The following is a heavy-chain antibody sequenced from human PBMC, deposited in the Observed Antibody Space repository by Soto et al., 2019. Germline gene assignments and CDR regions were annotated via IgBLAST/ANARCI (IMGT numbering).Heavy chain of an antibody. V-gene: IGHV4-59*01. CDR2: IYYSGST. CDR3: ARDQEGGYYDY. J-gene: IGHJ4*02. D-gene: IGHD3-22*01. CDR1: GGSISSYY. Sequence: PSETLSLTCTVSGGSISSYYWSWIRQPPGKGLEWIGYIYYSGSTNYNPSLKSRVTISVDTSKNQFSLKLSSVTAADTAVYYCARDQEGGYYDYWGQGTLVTVSS.